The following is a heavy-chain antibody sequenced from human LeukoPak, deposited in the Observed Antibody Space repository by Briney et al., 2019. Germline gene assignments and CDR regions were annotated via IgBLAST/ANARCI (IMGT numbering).Heavy chain of an antibody. V-gene: IGHV3-30*18. CDR1: GFTFSSYG. D-gene: IGHD5-12*01. CDR2: ISYDGSNK. J-gene: IGHJ5*02. CDR3: ANHPNGDIVATMT. Sequence: GRSLRLSCAASGFTFSSYGMHWVRQAPGKGLERVAVISYDGSNKYYADSVKGRFTISRDNSKNTLYLQMNSLRAEDTAVYYCANHPNGDIVATMTWGQGTLVTVSS.